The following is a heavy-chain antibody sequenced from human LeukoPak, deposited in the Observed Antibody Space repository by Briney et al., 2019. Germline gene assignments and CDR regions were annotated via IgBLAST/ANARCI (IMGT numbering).Heavy chain of an antibody. D-gene: IGHD6-19*01. J-gene: IGHJ4*02. Sequence: GGSLRLSCAASGFTVSSNYMSWVRQAPGKGLEWVSVIYSGGSTYYADSVKGRFTISRDNSKNTLYLQMNSLRAEDTAVYYCARDAYSSGWFEFGYWGQGTLVTVSS. V-gene: IGHV3-66*01. CDR3: ARDAYSSGWFEFGY. CDR1: GFTVSSNY. CDR2: IYSGGST.